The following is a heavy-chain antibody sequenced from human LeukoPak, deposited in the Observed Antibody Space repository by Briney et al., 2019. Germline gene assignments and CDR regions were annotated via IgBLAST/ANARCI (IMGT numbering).Heavy chain of an antibody. CDR2: ISGSGGST. V-gene: IGHV3-23*01. Sequence: SGGSLRLSCAASGFTFSSYAMSWVRQAPGKGLEWVSVISGSGGSTNYADSVKGRFTISRDNSKNTVHLQMNSLRAEDTAVYYCAKVRAGLFDYWGQGTLVTVSS. J-gene: IGHJ4*02. CDR1: GFTFSSYA. CDR3: AKVRAGLFDY. D-gene: IGHD6-19*01.